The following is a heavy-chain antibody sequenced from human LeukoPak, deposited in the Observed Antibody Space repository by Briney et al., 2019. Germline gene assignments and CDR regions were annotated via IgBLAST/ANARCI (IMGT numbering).Heavy chain of an antibody. J-gene: IGHJ5*02. Sequence: SETLSLTCSVSGGSISSSRYYWGWIRQPPGKGVEWIGSIDKGGSTSYHPSLSSLVTISVDTSKNQFSLRLTSVTAADTAVYYCALRRLTSAQIIEDNWFDPWAREPWSPSPQ. CDR2: IDKGGST. CDR3: ALRRLTSAQIIEDNWFDP. V-gene: IGHV4-39*07. CDR1: GGSISSSRYY. D-gene: IGHD2/OR15-2a*01.